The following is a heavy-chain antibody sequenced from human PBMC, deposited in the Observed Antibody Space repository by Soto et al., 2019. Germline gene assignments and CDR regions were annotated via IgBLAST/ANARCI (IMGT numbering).Heavy chain of an antibody. V-gene: IGHV1-69*01. CDR2: IIPIFGTA. D-gene: IGHD1-26*01. CDR3: ARKVVGATRGYYYYGMDV. Sequence: QVQLVQSGAEVKKPGSSVKVSCKASGGTFSSYAISWVRQAPGQGLEWLGGIIPIFGTANYAQKFQGRVTITADESTSTAYMELSSLRYEDTAVYYCARKVVGATRGYYYYGMDVWGQGTTVTVSS. J-gene: IGHJ6*02. CDR1: GGTFSSYA.